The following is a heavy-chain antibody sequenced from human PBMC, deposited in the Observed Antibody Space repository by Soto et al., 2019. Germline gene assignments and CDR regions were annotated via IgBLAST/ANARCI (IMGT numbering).Heavy chain of an antibody. Sequence: PGGSLRLSCAASGFTFSSYWMHWVRQAPGKGLVWVSRINSDGSSTSYADSVKGRFTISRDNAKNTLYLQMNSLRAEDTAVYYCARAGRGWSIAALFSRRGENNDYGMDVWGQGTTVTVSS. CDR1: GFTFSSYW. J-gene: IGHJ6*02. V-gene: IGHV3-74*01. D-gene: IGHD6-6*01. CDR3: ARAGRGWSIAALFSRRGENNDYGMDV. CDR2: INSDGSST.